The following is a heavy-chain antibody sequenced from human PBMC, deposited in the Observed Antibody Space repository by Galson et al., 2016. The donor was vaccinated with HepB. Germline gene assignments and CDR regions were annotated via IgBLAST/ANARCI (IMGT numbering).Heavy chain of an antibody. CDR2: INQDGSEK. CDR3: AESRG. J-gene: IGHJ4*02. Sequence: SLRLSCAAPGFSFSSDWMIWVRQAPGEGLEWVANINQDGSEKYYVDSVKGRFTISRDNAKNSLYLQMNSLRVEDTAVYYCAESRGWGQGTLVTVSA. V-gene: IGHV3-7*01. CDR1: GFSFSSDW. D-gene: IGHD3-10*01.